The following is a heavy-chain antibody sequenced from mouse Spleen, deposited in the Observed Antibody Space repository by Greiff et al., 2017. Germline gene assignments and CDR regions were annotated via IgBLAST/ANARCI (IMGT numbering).Heavy chain of an antibody. CDR1: GYAFSSSW. CDR3: ARSLGLPFAY. D-gene: IGHD6-1*01. J-gene: IGHJ3*01. CDR2: IYPGDGDT. Sequence: VQLQQSGPELVKPGASVKISCKASGYAFSSSWMNWVKQRPGKGLEWIGRIYPGDGDTNYNGKFKGKATLTADKSSSTAYMQLSSLTSEDSAVYFCARSLGLPFAYWGQGTLVTVSA. V-gene: IGHV1-82*01.